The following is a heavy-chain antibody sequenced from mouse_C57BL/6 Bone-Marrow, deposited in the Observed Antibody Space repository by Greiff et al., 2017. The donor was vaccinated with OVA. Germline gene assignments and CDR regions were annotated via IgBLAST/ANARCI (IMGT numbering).Heavy chain of an antibody. CDR1: GFNIKNTY. CDR2: IDPANGNT. CDR3: ANGSLRLRGTWFAY. J-gene: IGHJ3*01. V-gene: IGHV14-3*01. D-gene: IGHD2-4*01. Sequence: EVKLMESVAELVRPGASVKLSCTASGFNIKNTYMHWVKQRPEQGLEWIGRIDPANGNTKYAPKFQGKATITADTSSNTAYLQLSSLTSEDTAIYYCANGSLRLRGTWFAYWGQGTLVTVSA.